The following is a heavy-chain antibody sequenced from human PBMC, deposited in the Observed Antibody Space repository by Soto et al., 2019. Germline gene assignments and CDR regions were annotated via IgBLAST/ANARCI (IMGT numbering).Heavy chain of an antibody. J-gene: IGHJ4*02. Sequence: EVQLLESGGGLVQPGGSLRLSCAASGFTFSSYAMSWVRQAPGNGLEWVSVISGSGDSTYYADSVKGRFTISRDNSKNTLYLQMNSLRSEDTAVYYCAKRATGTYFDYWGQGTLVTVSS. V-gene: IGHV3-23*01. CDR3: AKRATGTYFDY. CDR1: GFTFSSYA. CDR2: ISGSGDST. D-gene: IGHD1-1*01.